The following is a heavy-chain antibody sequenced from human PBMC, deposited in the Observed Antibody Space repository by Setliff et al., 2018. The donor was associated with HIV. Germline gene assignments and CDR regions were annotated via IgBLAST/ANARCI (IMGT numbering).Heavy chain of an antibody. CDR2: INHSGRT. CDR3: ARGPYSRKFDP. Sequence: SETLSLTCAVYGGSFSGSYWSWVRQPPGKGLEWIGEINHSGRTNYNPSLKGRVIMSEDTSKNHFSLRLNSVTAADTAVYFCARGPYSRKFDPWGQGTLVTVTS. J-gene: IGHJ5*02. D-gene: IGHD1-26*01. V-gene: IGHV4-34*01. CDR1: GGSFSGSY.